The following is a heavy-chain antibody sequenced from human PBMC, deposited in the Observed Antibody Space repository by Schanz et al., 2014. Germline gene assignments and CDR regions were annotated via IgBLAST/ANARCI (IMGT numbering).Heavy chain of an antibody. CDR2: IIPVLNIA. V-gene: IGHV1-69*02. D-gene: IGHD2-8*01. Sequence: QVQLVQSGDEVKKPGASVKVSCKLSGGTFSSYTISWMRQAPGQGLEWMGKIIPVLNIATYAQRWQGRVSITADTSTNTAYMELSSLTSEDTAVHYCARGRGVYDYGGQGTLVTVSS. CDR3: ARGRGVYDY. J-gene: IGHJ4*02. CDR1: GGTFSSYT.